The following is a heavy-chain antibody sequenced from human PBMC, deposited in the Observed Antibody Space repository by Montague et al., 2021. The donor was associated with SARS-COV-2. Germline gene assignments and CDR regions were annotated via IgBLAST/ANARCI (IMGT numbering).Heavy chain of an antibody. V-gene: IGHV4-34*01. D-gene: IGHD3-10*01. CDR1: GGSFSSYS. CDR3: ARMGDGVVPSSILGVGSYYYYYCMNV. CDR2: IHHGGST. J-gene: IGHJ6*03. Sequence: SETLSLTCAVYGGSFSSYSWNWIRQPPGKGLEWIGEIHHGGSTNYNPSLKSPVTISADTSKNQFSLKLTSVAAADTAVYYCARMGDGVVPSSILGVGSYYYYYCMNVWGTGTTVTVSS.